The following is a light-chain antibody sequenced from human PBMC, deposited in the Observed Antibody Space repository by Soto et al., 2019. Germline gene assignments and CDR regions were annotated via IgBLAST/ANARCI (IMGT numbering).Light chain of an antibody. J-gene: IGLJ3*02. CDR1: SSNIGAGYD. V-gene: IGLV1-40*01. CDR2: GNS. CDR3: QSYDSSLSGWV. Sequence: QSVLTQPPSVSGAPGQRVTISCTGSSSNIGAGYDVHWYQQRPGTAPKLLIYGNSNRPSGVPDRFSGSKSGTSASLAITGLQAEDEAYYYCQSYDSSLSGWVFGGGTKVTVL.